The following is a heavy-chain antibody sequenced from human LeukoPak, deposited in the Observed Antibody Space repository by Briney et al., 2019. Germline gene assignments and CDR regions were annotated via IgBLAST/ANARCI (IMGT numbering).Heavy chain of an antibody. CDR1: GGSISSYY. Sequence: SSETLSLTCTVSGGSISSYYWGWIRQPPGKGLEWIGSIYYSGSTYYNPSLKSRVTISVDTSKNQFSLKLSSVTAADTAVYYCARHFRRGTLDYWGQGTLVTVSS. D-gene: IGHD1/OR15-1a*01. V-gene: IGHV4-39*01. J-gene: IGHJ4*02. CDR3: ARHFRRGTLDY. CDR2: IYYSGST.